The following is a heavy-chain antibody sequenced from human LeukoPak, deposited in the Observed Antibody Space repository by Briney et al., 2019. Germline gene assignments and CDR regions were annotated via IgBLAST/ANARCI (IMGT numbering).Heavy chain of an antibody. CDR3: ASPWSGIAAAAPFDFDY. CDR1: GYTFTSYG. J-gene: IGHJ4*02. D-gene: IGHD6-13*01. CDR2: INTNTGNP. Sequence: ASVKVSCKASGYTFTSYGISWVRQAPGQGLEWMGWINTNTGNPTYAQGFTGRFVFSLDTSVSTAYLQISSLKAEDTAVYYCASPWSGIAAAAPFDFDYWGQGTLVTVSS. V-gene: IGHV7-4-1*02.